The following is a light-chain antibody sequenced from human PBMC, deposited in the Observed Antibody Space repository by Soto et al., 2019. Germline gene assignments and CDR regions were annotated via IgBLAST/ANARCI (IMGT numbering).Light chain of an antibody. CDR3: QQYGSSPT. J-gene: IGKJ4*01. V-gene: IGKV3-20*01. Sequence: EIVLTQSPGTLSLSPGERGTLSCRANQSLSSSYLAWYQQKPGQAPRLLIHGASSRAAGIPDRFSGSGSGTDFTLTISSLEPEDFAVYYCQQYGSSPTFGGGTKVEIK. CDR2: GAS. CDR1: QSLSSSY.